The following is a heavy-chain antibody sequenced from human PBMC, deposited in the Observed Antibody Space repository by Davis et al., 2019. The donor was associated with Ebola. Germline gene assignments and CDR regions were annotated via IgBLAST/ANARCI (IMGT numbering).Heavy chain of an antibody. CDR2: IRYDGSNK. D-gene: IGHD6-19*01. CDR1: GFTFSNYD. Sequence: PGGSLRLSCAASGFTFSNYDIHWVRQAPGKGLEWVAFIRYDGSNKYYADSVKGRFTISRDNSKNTLYLQMNSLRAEDTAVYYCAKDSRWAVAGTRGAFDIWGQGTMVTVSS. CDR3: AKDSRWAVAGTRGAFDI. V-gene: IGHV3-30*02. J-gene: IGHJ3*02.